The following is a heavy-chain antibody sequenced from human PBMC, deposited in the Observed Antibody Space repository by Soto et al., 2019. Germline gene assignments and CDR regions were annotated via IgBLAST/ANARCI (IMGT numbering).Heavy chain of an antibody. CDR1: GGTFSSYA. D-gene: IGHD6-19*01. CDR3: AREASYSSGRKPFDY. J-gene: IGHJ4*02. V-gene: IGHV1-69*13. Sequence: SVKVSCKASGGTFSSYAISWVRQAPGQGLEWMGGIIPIFGTANYAQKFQGRVTIAADESTSTAYMELSSLRSEDTAVYYCAREASYSSGRKPFDYWGQGTLVTVSS. CDR2: IIPIFGTA.